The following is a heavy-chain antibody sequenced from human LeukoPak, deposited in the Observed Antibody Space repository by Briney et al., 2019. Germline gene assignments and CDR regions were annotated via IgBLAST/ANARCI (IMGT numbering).Heavy chain of an antibody. V-gene: IGHV3-30-3*01. Sequence: GGSLRLSCAASGFTFSSYAMHWVRQAPGKGLEWVAVISYDGSNEYYADSVKGRFTISRDSSENTLYLQMNSLRAEDTAVYYCARVDYYDSSGWPYFDYWGQGTLVTVSS. CDR2: ISYDGSNE. J-gene: IGHJ4*02. CDR1: GFTFSSYA. D-gene: IGHD3-22*01. CDR3: ARVDYYDSSGWPYFDY.